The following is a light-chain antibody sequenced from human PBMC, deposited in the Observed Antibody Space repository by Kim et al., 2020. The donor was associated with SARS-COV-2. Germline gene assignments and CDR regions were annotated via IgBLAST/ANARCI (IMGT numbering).Light chain of an antibody. Sequence: QSVLTQPPSASGTPGQTVYISCSGTYSNIGSNAIHWYQVFPGTAPKLLIYSDDRRPSGVPDRFSGSKSGTSASLALSGLLSDDEAVYYCATWDDSLEAWVFGGGTQLTVL. J-gene: IGLJ3*02. CDR1: YSNIGSNA. V-gene: IGLV1-44*01. CDR3: ATWDDSLEAWV. CDR2: SDD.